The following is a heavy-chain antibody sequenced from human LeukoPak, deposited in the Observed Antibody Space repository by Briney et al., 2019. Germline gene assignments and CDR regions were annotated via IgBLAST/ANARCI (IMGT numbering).Heavy chain of an antibody. CDR2: IYYSGST. Sequence: LRLSCAASGFTFSSYAMHWIRQPPGKGLEWIGSIYYSGSTYYNPSLKSRVTISVDTSKNQFSLKLSSVTAADTAVYYCARVGLPQYFDYWGQGTLVTVSS. CDR1: GFTFSSYA. J-gene: IGHJ4*02. D-gene: IGHD2-15*01. V-gene: IGHV4-39*07. CDR3: ARVGLPQYFDY.